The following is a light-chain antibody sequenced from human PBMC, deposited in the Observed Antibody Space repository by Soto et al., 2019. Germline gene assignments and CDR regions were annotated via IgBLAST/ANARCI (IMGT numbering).Light chain of an antibody. Sequence: EIVLTQSPGTLSLSPGERATLSCRASQSISSSYLAWYQQKPGQAPRLLIYAASSRATGIPDRFSGSGSGTDFTLPISRLEPEDFAVYYCQRYGSSPWTFGQGTKVEIK. CDR1: QSISSSY. V-gene: IGKV3-20*01. CDR3: QRYGSSPWT. J-gene: IGKJ1*01. CDR2: AAS.